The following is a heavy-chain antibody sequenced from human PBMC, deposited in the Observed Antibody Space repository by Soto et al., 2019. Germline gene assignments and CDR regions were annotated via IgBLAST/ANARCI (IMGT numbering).Heavy chain of an antibody. V-gene: IGHV3-23*01. CDR1: GRTLSSYA. CDR3: AKTPLEEYFQN. Sequence: EVQLLESGGDLAQPGGSLRLSCAASGRTLSSYAMSWVRQAPGKGLEWVSTISGHRGTTNYAEAVKGRVTISRDESRKTLYLQMGSLRAEDTATYYCAKTPLEEYFQNWGKGTRVIVSS. CDR2: ISGHRGTT. J-gene: IGHJ1*01.